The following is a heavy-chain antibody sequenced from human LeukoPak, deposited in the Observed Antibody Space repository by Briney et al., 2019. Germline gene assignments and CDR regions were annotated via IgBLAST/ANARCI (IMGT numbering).Heavy chain of an antibody. CDR2: IHYSGST. CDR1: GGSITNYY. V-gene: IGHV4-59*13. J-gene: IGHJ4*02. D-gene: IGHD3-16*01. CDR3: ARGFGAVNRGPSFDY. Sequence: KPSETLSLTCTVSGGSITNYYWSWIQQPPGKGLEWIGSIHYSGSTNYNPSLKSRVTISVDTSRNQFSLKLTPMTAADTAVYYCARGFGAVNRGPSFDYWGQGTLVTVSS.